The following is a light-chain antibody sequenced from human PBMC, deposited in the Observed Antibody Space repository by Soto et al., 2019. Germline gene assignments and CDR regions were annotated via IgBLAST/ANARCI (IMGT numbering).Light chain of an antibody. CDR1: QDIRSW. V-gene: IGKV1-12*01. CDR3: QQAYSFPRT. Sequence: DIQMTQSPSSVSASIGDRVTITCRASQDIRSWLGWYQQKPGKAPKVLIYAASSLQSGVPSMFSGSGSGTDFTLTISSLQPEDFATYYCQQAYSFPRTVGGGTRVEIK. J-gene: IGKJ4*01. CDR2: AAS.